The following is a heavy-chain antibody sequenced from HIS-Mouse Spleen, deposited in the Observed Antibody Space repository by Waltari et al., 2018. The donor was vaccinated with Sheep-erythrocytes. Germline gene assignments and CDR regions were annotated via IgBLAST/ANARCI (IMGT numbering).Heavy chain of an antibody. CDR2: IYYSGST. J-gene: IGHJ5*02. CDR3: ARVPPGYYDFWSGPTGPRWFDP. D-gene: IGHD3-3*01. CDR1: GGSISSSSYY. V-gene: IGHV4-39*07. Sequence: QLQLQESGPGLVKPSETLSLTCTVSGGSISSSSYYWGWIRQPPGKGLEWIGSIYYSGSTYYNPSLKSRVTISVDTSKKQFSLKLSSVTAADTAVYYCARVPPGYYDFWSGPTGPRWFDPWGQGTLVTVSS.